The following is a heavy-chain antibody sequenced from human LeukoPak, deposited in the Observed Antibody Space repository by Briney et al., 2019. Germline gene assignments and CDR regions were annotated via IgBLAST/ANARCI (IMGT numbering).Heavy chain of an antibody. D-gene: IGHD2-2*01. CDR1: GFTFSSYG. CDR2: IWYDGSNK. J-gene: IGHJ4*02. CDR3: ARRSAAAPGSPFDY. V-gene: IGHV3-33*01. Sequence: PGGSLRLSCAASGFTFSSYGMHWVRQAPGKGLEWVAVIWYDGSNKYYADSVEGRFTISRDNSKNTLYLQMNSLRAEDTAVYYCARRSAAAPGSPFDYWGQGTLVTVSS.